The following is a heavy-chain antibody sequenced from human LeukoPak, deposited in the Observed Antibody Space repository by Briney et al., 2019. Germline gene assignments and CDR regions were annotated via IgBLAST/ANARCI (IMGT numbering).Heavy chain of an antibody. CDR1: GYTFTSYY. D-gene: IGHD3-22*01. CDR3: ARVKSSGYYFDY. J-gene: IGHJ4*02. Sequence: GASVKVSCKASGYTFTSYYMHWVRQAPGQGLEWMGIINPSGGSTNYAQKFQGRVTITADKSTSTAYMELSSLRSEDTAVYYCARVKSSGYYFDYWGQGTLVTVSS. V-gene: IGHV1-46*01. CDR2: INPSGGST.